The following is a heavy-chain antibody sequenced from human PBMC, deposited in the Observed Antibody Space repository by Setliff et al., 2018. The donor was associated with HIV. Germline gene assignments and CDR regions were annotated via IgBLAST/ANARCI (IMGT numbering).Heavy chain of an antibody. V-gene: IGHV4-4*07. D-gene: IGHD3-16*01. CDR2: IYGSGTI. CDR1: GASVSTYY. J-gene: IGHJ2*01. CDR3: ARSLGVTYFDL. Sequence: SETLSLTCTVSGASVSTYYWSWIRQPAGKGLEWIGRIYGSGTINYNPYLKSRVIMSVDTSKNVFSLKLTSLTAADTAVYYCARSLGVTYFDLWGRGTLVTVSS.